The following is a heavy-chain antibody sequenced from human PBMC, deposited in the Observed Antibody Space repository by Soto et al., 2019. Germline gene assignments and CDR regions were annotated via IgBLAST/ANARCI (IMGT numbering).Heavy chain of an antibody. CDR1: GYTFTIYY. CDR3: ARVGYSGSPRSSPYFDY. J-gene: IGHJ4*02. Sequence: QVLLVQSGAEVKKPGASVKVSCKASGYTFTIYYMHWVRQAPGQGLEWMGIINPSDGSISHAQKFQVRVTMTRDTSTSIVYMELSSLRSEDTVVYYCARVGYSGSPRSSPYFDYWGQGTLVTVSS. V-gene: IGHV1-46*01. D-gene: IGHD1-26*01. CDR2: INPSDGSI.